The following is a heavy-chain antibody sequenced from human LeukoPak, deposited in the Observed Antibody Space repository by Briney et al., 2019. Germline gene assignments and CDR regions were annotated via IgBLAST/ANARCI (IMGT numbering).Heavy chain of an antibody. CDR1: GGSFSGYY. Sequence: PSETEALLRAVYGGSFSGYYWSWIRQPPGKGLEWIGEINHSGSANYNPSLKSRVTISVDTSKNQFSLKLSSVTAADTAVYYCARKRSPRPFVGFDIWGKGTMVTVSS. J-gene: IGHJ3*02. CDR2: INHSGSA. D-gene: IGHD3-16*01. V-gene: IGHV4-34*01. CDR3: ARKRSPRPFVGFDI.